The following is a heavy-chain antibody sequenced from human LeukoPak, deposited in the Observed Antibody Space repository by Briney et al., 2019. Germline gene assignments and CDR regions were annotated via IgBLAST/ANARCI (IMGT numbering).Heavy chain of an antibody. D-gene: IGHD4-17*01. V-gene: IGHV1-2*02. CDR1: GYTFTGYY. J-gene: IGHJ4*02. CDR3: ATNQYGDYTLGDY. Sequence: ASVKVSCKASGYTFTGYYMHWVRQAPGQGREWMGWINPNSGGTNYAQKFQGRVTMTRDTSISTAYMELSTLRSDDTAVYYCATNQYGDYTLGDYWGQGTLVSVSS. CDR2: INPNSGGT.